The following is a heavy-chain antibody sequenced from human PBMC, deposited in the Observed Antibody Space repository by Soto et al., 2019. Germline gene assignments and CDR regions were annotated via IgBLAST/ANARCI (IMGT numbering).Heavy chain of an antibody. J-gene: IGHJ3*02. CDR1: GYTFTSYD. D-gene: IGHD2-21*01. CDR2: MNPNSGNT. CDR3: AGGRHFLVGGDAFDI. V-gene: IGHV1-8*01. Sequence: QVQLVQSGAEVKKPGASVKVSCKASGYTFTSYDINWVRQATGQGLEWMGWMNPNSGNTGYAQKFHGRVTMTRNTYINKGHMGVSSLGPGDSAVFCCAGGRHFLVGGDAFDIRVQGTMVTLS.